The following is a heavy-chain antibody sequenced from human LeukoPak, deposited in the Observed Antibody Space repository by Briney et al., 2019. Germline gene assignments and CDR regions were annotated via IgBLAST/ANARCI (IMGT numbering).Heavy chain of an antibody. Sequence: GPVKVSCKVSGYTLTELSMHWVRQAPGKGLEWMGGFVPEDGETIYAQKFQGRVTMTEDTSTDTAYMELSSLRSEDTAVYYCATGPLYYYYMDVWGKGTTVTVSS. CDR1: GYTLTELS. CDR3: ATGPLYYYYMDV. V-gene: IGHV1-24*01. J-gene: IGHJ6*03. CDR2: FVPEDGET.